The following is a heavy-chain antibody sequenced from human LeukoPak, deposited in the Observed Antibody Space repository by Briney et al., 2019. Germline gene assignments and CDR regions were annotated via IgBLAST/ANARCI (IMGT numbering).Heavy chain of an antibody. V-gene: IGHV4-30-4*01. CDR2: IYYSGST. CDR1: GGSISSGDYY. CDR3: ARDKPGLGMDV. J-gene: IGHJ6*04. Sequence: PSQTLSLTCTVSGGSISSGDYYWSWIRQPPGKGLEWIGYIYYSGSTYYNPSLKSRVTISVDTSKNQFSLKLSPVTAADTAVYYCARDKPGLGMDVWGKGTTVTVSS.